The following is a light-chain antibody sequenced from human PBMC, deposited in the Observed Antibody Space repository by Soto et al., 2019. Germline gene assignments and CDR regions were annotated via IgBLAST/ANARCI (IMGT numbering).Light chain of an antibody. CDR1: QSVLYSSVNKNF. Sequence: DIVMTQSPDSLAVSLGERAPINCKSSQSVLYSSVNKNFLAWYQQQPGQPPKLLIYRASTREYGVPDRFSGSGSGTDFTLTISSLQAEDVAVYYCQQYYSTPLTFGGGTKVDIK. J-gene: IGKJ4*01. V-gene: IGKV4-1*01. CDR3: QQYYSTPLT. CDR2: RAS.